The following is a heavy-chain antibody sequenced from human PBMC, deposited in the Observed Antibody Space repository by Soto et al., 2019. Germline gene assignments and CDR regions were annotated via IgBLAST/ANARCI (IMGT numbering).Heavy chain of an antibody. CDR2: ISYDGSNK. Sequence: HVQLVESGGGVVQPGRSLRLSCAASGFTFSSYGMHWVRQAPGKGLEWVAVISYDGSNKYYADSVKGRFTISRDNSKNTLYLQMNSLRAEDTAVYYCAKDLYISSSSFYYYYYMDVWGKGTTVTVSS. V-gene: IGHV3-30*18. D-gene: IGHD6-6*01. CDR3: AKDLYISSSSFYYYYYMDV. CDR1: GFTFSSYG. J-gene: IGHJ6*03.